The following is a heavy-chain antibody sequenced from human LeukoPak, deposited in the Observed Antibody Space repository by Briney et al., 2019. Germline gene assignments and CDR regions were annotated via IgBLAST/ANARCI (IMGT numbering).Heavy chain of an antibody. D-gene: IGHD1-26*01. CDR2: ISSSSSYI. V-gene: IGHV3-21*01. J-gene: IGHJ6*02. CDR3: ARSKKEPFYYYYGMDV. CDR1: GFTFSSYS. Sequence: GRSLRLSCAASGFTFSSYSMNWVRQAPGKGLEWVSSISSSSSYIYYADSVKGRFTISRDNAKNSLYLQMNSLRAEDTAVYYCARSKKEPFYYYYGMDVWGQGTTVTVSS.